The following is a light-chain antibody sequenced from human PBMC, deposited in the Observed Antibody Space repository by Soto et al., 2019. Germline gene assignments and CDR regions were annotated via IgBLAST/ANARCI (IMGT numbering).Light chain of an antibody. CDR2: LNSDGSY. CDR3: QTWGTGVV. CDR1: SGHSSYA. J-gene: IGLJ2*01. V-gene: IGLV4-69*01. Sequence: QLVLTQSPSASASLGASVKLTCTLSSGHSSYAIAWHQQQPEKGPRYLMKLNSDGSYNKGDGIPDRFSGSTSGAERYLTISSLQSEDEADYYCQTWGTGVVFGGGTQLTVL.